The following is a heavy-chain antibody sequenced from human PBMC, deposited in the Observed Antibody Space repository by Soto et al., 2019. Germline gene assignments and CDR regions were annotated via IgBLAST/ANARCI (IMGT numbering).Heavy chain of an antibody. CDR3: ARSPHGVVPAINRFDP. J-gene: IGHJ5*02. V-gene: IGHV4-39*01. CDR2: IYYSGST. D-gene: IGHD2-2*01. Sequence: QLQLQESGPGLVKPSETLSLTCTVSGGSISSSSYYWGWIRQPPGKGLEWIGSIYYSGSTYYNPSLKSRVTISVDTSKNQFSLKLSSVTAADTAVYYCARSPHGVVPAINRFDPWGQGTLVTVSS. CDR1: GGSISSSSYY.